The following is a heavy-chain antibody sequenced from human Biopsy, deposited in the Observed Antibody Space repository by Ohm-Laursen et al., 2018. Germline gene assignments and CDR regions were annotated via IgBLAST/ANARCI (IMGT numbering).Heavy chain of an antibody. V-gene: IGHV4-59*01. CDR1: GGSISTYY. J-gene: IGHJ6*02. CDR3: ARVMTTIGYYYAMDV. CDR2: IYSSGST. Sequence: PGTLSLTCPVSGGSISTYYWTWIRQPPGKGLEWLGYIYSSGSTNYNPSLQRRVTISVDTSKSQFSLKLTPVTAADTAVYYCARVMTTIGYYYAMDVWGQGTTVTVSS. D-gene: IGHD5-24*01.